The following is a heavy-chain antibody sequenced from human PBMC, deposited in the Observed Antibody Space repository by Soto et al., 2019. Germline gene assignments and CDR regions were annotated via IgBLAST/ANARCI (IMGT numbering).Heavy chain of an antibody. CDR2: INHSGST. J-gene: IGHJ4*02. D-gene: IGHD3-22*01. CDR1: GGSFSGYY. V-gene: IGHV4-34*01. CDR3: ASHPRDSSGYWYYFDY. Sequence: PSETLSLTCAVYGGSFSGYYWTWIRQPPGTGLEWIGEINHSGSTNYNPSLKSRFTISRDNAKNSLYLQMNSLRAEDTAVYYCASHPRDSSGYWYYFDYWGQGTLVTVSS.